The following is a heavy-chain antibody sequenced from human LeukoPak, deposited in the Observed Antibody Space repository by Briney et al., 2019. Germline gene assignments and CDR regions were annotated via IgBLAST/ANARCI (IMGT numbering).Heavy chain of an antibody. J-gene: IGHJ3*02. Sequence: ASVKVSCKASGGTFSSYAISWVRQAPGQGLEWMGIINPSGGSTSYAQKFQGRVTMTRDTSTSTVYMELSSLRSEDTAVYYCAITIFGVVIMSGAFDIWGQGTMVTVSS. D-gene: IGHD3-3*01. CDR2: INPSGGST. V-gene: IGHV1-46*01. CDR3: AITIFGVVIMSGAFDI. CDR1: GGTFSSYA.